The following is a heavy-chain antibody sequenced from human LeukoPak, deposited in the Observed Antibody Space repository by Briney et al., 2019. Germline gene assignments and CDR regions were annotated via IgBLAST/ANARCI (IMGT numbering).Heavy chain of an antibody. CDR3: ARDRDGDGYNFGY. J-gene: IGHJ4*02. Sequence: GASVKASCKASGYTFTGYYMHWVRQAPGQGLEWMGRINPNSGGPNYAQKFQGRVTMTRDTSISTAYMELSRLRSDDTAVYYCARDRDGDGYNFGYWGQGTLVTVSS. D-gene: IGHD5-24*01. CDR2: INPNSGGP. V-gene: IGHV1-2*06. CDR1: GYTFTGYY.